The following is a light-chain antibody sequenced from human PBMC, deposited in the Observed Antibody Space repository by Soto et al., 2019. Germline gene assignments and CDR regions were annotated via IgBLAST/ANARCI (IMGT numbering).Light chain of an antibody. J-gene: IGKJ1*01. V-gene: IGKV1-39*01. Sequence: DIQMTQSPSSLSASVGDRVTITCRASQSISSYLNWYQQKPGKAPKLLIYAASSLQSGVPSRFSGSGSGTDFTLTISSLQPEDFATYYCLQHNSYPWTFGRGTKVDIK. CDR3: LQHNSYPWT. CDR1: QSISSY. CDR2: AAS.